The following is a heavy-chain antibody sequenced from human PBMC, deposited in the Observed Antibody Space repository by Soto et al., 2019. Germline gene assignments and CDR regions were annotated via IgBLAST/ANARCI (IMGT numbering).Heavy chain of an antibody. V-gene: IGHV6-1*01. CDR3: ARGQRLSGDAFDI. J-gene: IGHJ3*02. CDR1: GDSVSSNSAA. D-gene: IGHD6-25*01. Sequence: SQTLSRTCAISGDSVSSNSAAWNWIRQSPSRGLEWLGRTYYRSKWYNDYAVSVKSRITINPDPSKNQFSLQLNSVTPEDTVVYYCARGQRLSGDAFDIWGQGTRVTVSS. CDR2: TYYRSKWYN.